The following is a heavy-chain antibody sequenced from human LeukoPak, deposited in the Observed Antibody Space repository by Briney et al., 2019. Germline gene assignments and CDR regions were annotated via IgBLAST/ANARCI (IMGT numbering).Heavy chain of an antibody. CDR3: ARGSGLLWFGELLRSPFAADY. Sequence: GWALTLSCAACRLTFSHYAMRGLGPAAAKGVDGVANINQGGCEKYFLGCVKGRCTLSRDNAKNSLYLQLNSMSAEDTAVYYCARGSGLLWFGELLRSPFAADYWGQGTLVSVSS. CDR1: RLTFSHYA. D-gene: IGHD3-10*01. CDR2: INQGGCEK. V-gene: IGHV3-7*01. J-gene: IGHJ4*02.